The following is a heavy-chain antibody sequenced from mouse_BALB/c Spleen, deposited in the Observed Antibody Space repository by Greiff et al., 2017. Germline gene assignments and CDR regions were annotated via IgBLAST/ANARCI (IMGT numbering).Heavy chain of an antibody. J-gene: IGHJ4*01. CDR2: ISYDGSN. CDR3: ARIYGNYVYAMDY. CDR1: GYSITSGYY. D-gene: IGHD2-1*01. Sequence: EVKVEESGPGLVKPSQSLSLTCSVTGYSITSGYYWNWIRQFPGNKLEWMGYISYDGSNNYNPSLKNRISITRDTSKNQFFLKLNSVTTEDTATYYCARIYGNYVYAMDYWGQGTSVTVSS. V-gene: IGHV3-6*02.